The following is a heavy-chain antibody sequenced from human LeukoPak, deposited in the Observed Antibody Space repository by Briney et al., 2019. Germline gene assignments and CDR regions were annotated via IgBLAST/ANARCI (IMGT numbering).Heavy chain of an antibody. J-gene: IGHJ4*02. CDR2: IYGDGNT. Sequence: GGSLRLSCAASGFTVSTNYMSWVRQAPGKGLEWVSVIYGDGNTYYADSVKGRFTISRDNSKNTLYLQMNSLRAEDTAMYYCARVGSTSNYAPEYWGQGTLVTVSS. CDR3: ARVGSTSNYAPEY. CDR1: GFTVSTNY. D-gene: IGHD2-2*01. V-gene: IGHV3-53*01.